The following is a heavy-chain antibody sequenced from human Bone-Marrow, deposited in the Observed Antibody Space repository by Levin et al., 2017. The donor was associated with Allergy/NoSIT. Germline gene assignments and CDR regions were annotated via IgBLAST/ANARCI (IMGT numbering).Heavy chain of an antibody. CDR2: IAYDGFNK. CDR3: AKEEVAFHL. J-gene: IGHJ3*01. CDR1: GFPFSNYA. Sequence: GASVKVSCTASGFPFSNYAIHWVRQAPGKGPEWVAHIAYDGFNKRYIDSVKGRFAISRDNSKDTVYLQMNSLTTEDTALYYCAKEEVAFHLWGQGTMVVVSS. V-gene: IGHV3-30*18.